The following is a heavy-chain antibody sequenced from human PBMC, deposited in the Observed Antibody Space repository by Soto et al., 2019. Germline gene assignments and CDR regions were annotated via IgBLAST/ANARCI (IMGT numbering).Heavy chain of an antibody. D-gene: IGHD1-1*01. CDR1: GFTFSSYA. CDR3: AKGRGQNWSFDY. Sequence: EVQLLESGGGSVQPGGSLRLSCAASGFTFSSYAMHWVRRPPGKGLEWVSSISGSGGTAYYADSVKGRFSISRDSLVNTLYLQMNSLRAEGTAVYYCAKGRGQNWSFDYWGQGTLVTVSP. CDR2: ISGSGGTA. J-gene: IGHJ4*02. V-gene: IGHV3-23*01.